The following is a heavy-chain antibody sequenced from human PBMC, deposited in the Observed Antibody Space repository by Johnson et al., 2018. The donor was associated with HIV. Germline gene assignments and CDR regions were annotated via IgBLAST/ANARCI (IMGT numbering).Heavy chain of an antibody. J-gene: IGHJ3*02. CDR2: IRSKGYNYAT. D-gene: IGHD1-26*01. CDR3: AGRGLYSGSYPI. V-gene: IGHV3-73*01. Sequence: VQLVESGGGLVKPGVSLRLSCAASGFTFSGSAIHWVRQASGKGLEWVGRIRSKGYNYATAYAASVKGRLTISRDDSKNTAYLQMNSLRAEDTAVYYCAGRGLYSGSYPIWGQGTMVTVSS. CDR1: GFTFSGSA.